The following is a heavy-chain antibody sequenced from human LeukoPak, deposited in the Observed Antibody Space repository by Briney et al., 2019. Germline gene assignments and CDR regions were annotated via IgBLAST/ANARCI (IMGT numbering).Heavy chain of an antibody. Sequence: ASVKVSCKASGYTFTGYYMHWVRQAPGQGLEWMGVINHNSGSTNYAQKFQGRVTMTRDTSISTAYMELSRLRADDTDVYYCARDHGGAGIKVFDYWGQGTPVTVSS. J-gene: IGHJ4*02. CDR1: GYTFTGYY. D-gene: IGHD2/OR15-2a*01. V-gene: IGHV1-2*02. CDR3: ARDHGGAGIKVFDY. CDR2: INHNSGST.